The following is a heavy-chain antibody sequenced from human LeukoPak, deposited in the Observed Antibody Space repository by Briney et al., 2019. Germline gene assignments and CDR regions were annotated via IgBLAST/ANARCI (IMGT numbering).Heavy chain of an antibody. J-gene: IGHJ4*02. D-gene: IGHD1-26*01. CDR2: ISGSGGST. CDR3: ARDDGSYSRSPGFDN. CDR1: GFTFSSYA. V-gene: IGHV3-23*01. Sequence: GGSLRLSCAASGFTFSSYAMSWVRQAPGKGLEWVSAISGSGGSTYYADSVKGRFTISRDNSKNTLYLQMKSLRAEDTAVYYCARDDGSYSRSPGFDNWGQGTLVTVSS.